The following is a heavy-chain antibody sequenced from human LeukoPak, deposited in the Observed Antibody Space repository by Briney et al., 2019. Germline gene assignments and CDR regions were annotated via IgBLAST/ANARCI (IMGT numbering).Heavy chain of an antibody. J-gene: IGHJ4*02. V-gene: IGHV3-23*01. D-gene: IGHD6-13*01. CDR2: ISASGGDT. Sequence: RSGGSLRLSCVVSGLTFSSYSMSWVRQAPGKGLDWVSGISASGGDTWYPDSVKGRFTISRDNSQNTLFLQMSSLRVEDTAMYYCAKDAAGPEYWGQGTLVTVSS. CDR3: AKDAAGPEY. CDR1: GLTFSSYS.